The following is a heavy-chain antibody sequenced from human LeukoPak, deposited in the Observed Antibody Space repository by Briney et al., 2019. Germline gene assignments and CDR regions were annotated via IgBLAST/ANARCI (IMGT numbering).Heavy chain of an antibody. V-gene: IGHV4-39*01. CDR2: IFYSGTT. CDR1: GGSISTSSYY. Sequence: SETLSLTCTVSGGSISTSSYYWGWIRQPPGKGLEWIGSIFYSGTTYYNPSLKSRVTISVDTSKNHFSLNLKSVTAADTAVYYCARQPSLSYCSSATCWFDTWGRGTLVTVSS. J-gene: IGHJ5*02. D-gene: IGHD2-2*01. CDR3: ARQPSLSYCSSATCWFDT.